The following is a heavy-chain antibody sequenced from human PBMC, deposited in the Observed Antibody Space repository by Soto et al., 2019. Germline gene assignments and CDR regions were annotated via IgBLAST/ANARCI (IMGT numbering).Heavy chain of an antibody. CDR1: GGSISSGDYY. J-gene: IGHJ5*02. CDR3: ARAQYYDFWSGYPIPTTRHNWFDP. CDR2: IYYSGST. V-gene: IGHV4-30-4*01. D-gene: IGHD3-3*01. Sequence: QVQLQESGPGLVKPSQTLSLTCTVSGGSISSGDYYWSWIRQPPGKGLEWIGYIYYSGSTYYNPSLKSRVTTSVDTSKNQFSLKLSSVTAADTAVYYCARAQYYDFWSGYPIPTTRHNWFDPWGQGTLVTVSS.